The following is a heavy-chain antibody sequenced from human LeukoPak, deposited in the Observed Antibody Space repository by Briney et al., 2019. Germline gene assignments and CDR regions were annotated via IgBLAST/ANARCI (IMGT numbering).Heavy chain of an antibody. CDR1: GGSISSGDYY. CDR3: ARDRKYGSESLRRLDY. J-gene: IGHJ4*02. V-gene: IGHV4-30-4*01. Sequence: ASETLSLTCTVSGGSISSGDYYWSWIRQPPGKGLEWIGYISYSGNTYYNPSLKSRVTISVGTSKNQFSLKLSSVTVADTAVYYCARDRKYGSESLRRLDYWGQGTLVTVSS. CDR2: ISYSGNT. D-gene: IGHD3-10*01.